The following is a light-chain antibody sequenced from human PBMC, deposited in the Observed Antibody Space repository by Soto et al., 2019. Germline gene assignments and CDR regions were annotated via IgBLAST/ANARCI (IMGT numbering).Light chain of an antibody. CDR1: SSDVGGYNY. V-gene: IGLV2-8*01. J-gene: IGLJ1*01. CDR2: GVN. Sequence: QSALTQPPSASGSPGQSVTISCTGTSSDVGGYNYVSWYQQHPGKAPQRVIYGVNKRASGVPDRFSGSKSGNTASLTVSGLQAEDEADYYCSSYAGSNILYVFGTGTKVTVL. CDR3: SSYAGSNILYV.